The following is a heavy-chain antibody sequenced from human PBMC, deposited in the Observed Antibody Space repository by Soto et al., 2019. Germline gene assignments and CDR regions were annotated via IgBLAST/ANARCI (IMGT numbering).Heavy chain of an antibody. Sequence: QLQLQESGPGLVKPSETLSLTCTVSGGSISSSSYYWGWIHQPPGKGLEWIGSIYYSGSTYYNPSLKSRVTISVDTSKNQFSLKLSSVTAADTAVYYCARTGYSSSWYGDAFDIWGQGTMVTVSS. J-gene: IGHJ3*02. V-gene: IGHV4-39*01. CDR3: ARTGYSSSWYGDAFDI. CDR2: IYYSGST. D-gene: IGHD6-13*01. CDR1: GGSISSSSYY.